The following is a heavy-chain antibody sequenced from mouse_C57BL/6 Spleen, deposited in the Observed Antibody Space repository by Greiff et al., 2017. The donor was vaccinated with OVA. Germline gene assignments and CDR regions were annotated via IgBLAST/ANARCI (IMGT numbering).Heavy chain of an antibody. V-gene: IGHV1-15*01. Sequence: VQLQQSGAELVRPGASVTLSCKASGYTFTDYEMHWVKQTPVHGLEWIGAIDPETGGTAYNQKFKGKAILTADKSSSTAYMELRSLTSEDSAVYYCTRPRGDGYYWYFDVWGTGTTVTVSS. CDR1: GYTFTDYE. J-gene: IGHJ1*03. CDR3: TRPRGDGYYWYFDV. D-gene: IGHD2-3*01. CDR2: IDPETGGT.